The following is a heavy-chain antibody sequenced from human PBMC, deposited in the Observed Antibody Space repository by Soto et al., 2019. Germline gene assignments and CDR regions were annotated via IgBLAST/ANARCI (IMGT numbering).Heavy chain of an antibody. CDR1: GFTFSDSR. CDR2: IKPDESEK. Sequence: GGSLRLSCTASGFTFSDSRMTWVRPAPGKGLEWVARIKPDESEKKYADSVKGRFSISRDNSKNSMYLQMDSLRGEDTAVYYCVRGGSNYASWGQGTLVTVSS. V-gene: IGHV3-7*01. J-gene: IGHJ5*02. CDR3: VRGGSNYAS. D-gene: IGHD4-4*01.